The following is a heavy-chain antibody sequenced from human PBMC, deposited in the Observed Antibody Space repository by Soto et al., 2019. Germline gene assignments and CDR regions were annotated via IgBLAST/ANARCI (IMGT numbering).Heavy chain of an antibody. CDR1: GYTFTSYD. CDR3: ARGSRQDCSSTSCYPDWFDP. Sequence: ASVKVSCKASGYTFTSYDINWVRQAPGQGLERMGWMNPNTGNTGYAQKFQGRITMTRDTSISTSYMELSSLTSEDTAVYYCARGSRQDCSSTSCYPDWFDPWGQGTVVTVSS. V-gene: IGHV1-8*01. CDR2: MNPNTGNT. J-gene: IGHJ5*02. D-gene: IGHD2-2*01.